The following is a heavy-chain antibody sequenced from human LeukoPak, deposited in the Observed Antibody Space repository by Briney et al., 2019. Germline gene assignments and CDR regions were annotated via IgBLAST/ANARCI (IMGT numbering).Heavy chain of an antibody. CDR3: ARGYSNYGDWFDP. CDR1: GFTFSSYE. J-gene: IGHJ5*02. D-gene: IGHD4-11*01. V-gene: IGHV3-48*03. Sequence: AGGSLRLSCAASGFTFSSYEMNWVRQAPGKGLEWVSYISSSGSTIYYADSVKGRFTISRDNAKNSLYLQMNSLRAEDTAVYYCARGYSNYGDWFDPWGQGTLVTVSS. CDR2: ISSSGSTI.